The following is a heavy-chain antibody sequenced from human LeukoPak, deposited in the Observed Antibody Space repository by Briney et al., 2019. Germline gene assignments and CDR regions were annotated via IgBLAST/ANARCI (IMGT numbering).Heavy chain of an antibody. CDR2: ISSSSSTI. V-gene: IGHV3-48*01. Sequence: GGSLRLSCAASGFTFSSYWMSWVRQAPGKGLEWVSYISSSSSTIYYADSVKGRFTISRDNAKNSLYLQMNSLRAEDTAVYYCARDQDDAFDIWGQGTMVTVSS. J-gene: IGHJ3*02. CDR3: ARDQDDAFDI. CDR1: GFTFSSYW.